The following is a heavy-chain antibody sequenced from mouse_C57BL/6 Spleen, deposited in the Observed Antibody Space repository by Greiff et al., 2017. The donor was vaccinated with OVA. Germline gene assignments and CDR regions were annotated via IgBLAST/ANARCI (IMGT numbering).Heavy chain of an antibody. CDR2: IYPRDGST. Sequence: VKLQESDAELVKPGASVKISCKVSGYTFTDHTIHWMKQRPEQGLEWIGYIYPRDGSTKYNEKFKGKATLTADKSSSTAYMQLNSLTSEDSAVYFCARSAPLLPAIAHFDYWGQGTTLTVSS. CDR3: ARSAPLLPAIAHFDY. V-gene: IGHV1-78*01. J-gene: IGHJ2*01. CDR1: GYTFTDHT. D-gene: IGHD2-1*01.